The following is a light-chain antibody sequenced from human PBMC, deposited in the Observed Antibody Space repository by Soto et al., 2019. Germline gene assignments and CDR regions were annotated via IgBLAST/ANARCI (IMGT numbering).Light chain of an antibody. V-gene: IGKV3D-20*01. CDR1: KPLSKRF. J-gene: IGKJ1*01. Sequence: VLRWFSDDLSLSPCGKTADLGGASKPLSKRFIDWYQQKPGRAPRLLMYDTANRATGVPDRYSASGSGTDFTLTISRLEPEDFAVFFCQQSGTSEIIFGQGTKVDIK. CDR3: QQSGTSEII. CDR2: DTA.